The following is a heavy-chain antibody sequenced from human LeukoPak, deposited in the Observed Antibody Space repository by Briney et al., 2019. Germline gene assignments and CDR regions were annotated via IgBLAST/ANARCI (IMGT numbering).Heavy chain of an antibody. V-gene: IGHV3-30-3*01. J-gene: IGHJ4*02. Sequence: GGSLRLSCAASGFTFSSYAMHWVRQAPGKGLEWVAVISYDGSNKYYADSVKGRFTISRDNSKNTLYLQMNSLRAEDTAVYYCAKGGYNWNYRRFDYWGQGTLVTVSS. D-gene: IGHD1-7*01. CDR3: AKGGYNWNYRRFDY. CDR2: ISYDGSNK. CDR1: GFTFSSYA.